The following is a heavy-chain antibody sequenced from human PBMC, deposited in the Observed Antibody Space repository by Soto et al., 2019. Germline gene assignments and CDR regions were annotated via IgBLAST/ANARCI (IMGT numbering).Heavy chain of an antibody. V-gene: IGHV4-31*03. J-gene: IGHJ4*02. CDR1: GGSISSGGYY. CDR3: ASGKLDGGSTRSFGY. Sequence: QVQLQESGPGLVKPSQTLSLTCTVSGGSISSGGYYWSWIRQHPGKGLEWIGYIYYSGSTYYNPSLKSRVSISVDTSKNHFSLKLSSLTAADTAVYYCASGKLDGGSTRSFGYWGQGTLVTVSS. D-gene: IGHD3-10*01. CDR2: IYYSGST.